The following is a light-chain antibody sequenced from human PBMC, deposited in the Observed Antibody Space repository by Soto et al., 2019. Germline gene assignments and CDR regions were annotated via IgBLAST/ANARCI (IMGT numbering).Light chain of an antibody. CDR2: GAS. V-gene: IGKV3-15*01. J-gene: IGKJ2*01. CDR1: QSVSSN. CDR3: QQYNNWPPYT. Sequence: EIVMTQSPATLSASPGERATLSCRASQSVSSNLAWYQQKPGQAPRLLIYGASTRVTGIPARFSGSGSGTEFTLTISSLQSEDFAVYYCQQYNNWPPYTFGQGTKLEIK.